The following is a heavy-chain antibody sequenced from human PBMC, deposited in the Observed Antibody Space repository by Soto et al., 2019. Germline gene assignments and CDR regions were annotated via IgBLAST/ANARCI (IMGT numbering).Heavy chain of an antibody. J-gene: IGHJ4*02. CDR3: AKRAAGTSFDY. V-gene: IGHV3-23*01. CDR2: VGTGGTA. Sequence: TGGSLRLSCAASGFTFSSYAMSWVRQAPGKGLEWVSAVGTGGTAYYADSVKGRFTISRDNAKNSLYLQMNSLRAEDTAVYYCAKRAAGTSFDYWGQGTLVTVSS. CDR1: GFTFSSYA. D-gene: IGHD6-13*01.